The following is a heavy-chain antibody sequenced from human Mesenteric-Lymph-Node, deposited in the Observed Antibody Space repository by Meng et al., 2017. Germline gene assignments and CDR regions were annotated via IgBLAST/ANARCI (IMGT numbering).Heavy chain of an antibody. J-gene: IGHJ4*02. V-gene: IGHV1-2*06. Sequence: GQLVQSGTEVKKSGASVNVSCKSSGYTFTGYYMHWVRQAPGQGLEWMGRINPNSGGTNYAQKFQGRVTMTRDTSISTAYMELSRLRSDDTAVYYCARSDSSGYQYYFDYWGQGTLVTVSS. CDR3: ARSDSSGYQYYFDY. CDR2: INPNSGGT. D-gene: IGHD3-22*01. CDR1: GYTFTGYY.